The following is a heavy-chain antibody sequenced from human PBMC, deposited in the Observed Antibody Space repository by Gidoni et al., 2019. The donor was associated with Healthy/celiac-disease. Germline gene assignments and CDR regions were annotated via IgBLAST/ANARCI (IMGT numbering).Heavy chain of an antibody. CDR3: ARNPFPYYDFWNERYGMDV. D-gene: IGHD3-3*01. Sequence: QVQLVQSGAEVKKPGASVKVSCKASGYTFTSYDINWVRQATGQGLEWMGWMNPNSGNTGYAQKFQGRVTMTRNTSISTAYMELSSLRSEDTAVYYCARNPFPYYDFWNERYGMDVWGQGTTVTVSS. V-gene: IGHV1-8*01. J-gene: IGHJ6*02. CDR2: MNPNSGNT. CDR1: GYTFTSYD.